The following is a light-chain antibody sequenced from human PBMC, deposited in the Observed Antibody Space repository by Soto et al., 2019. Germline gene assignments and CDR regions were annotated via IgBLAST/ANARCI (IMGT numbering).Light chain of an antibody. CDR3: QQSYSTPWT. Sequence: SLSASVGDRVTITCRASQSISSYLNWYQQKPGKAPKLLIYAASSLQSGVPSRFSGSGSGTDFTLTISSLQPEDFATYYCQQSYSTPWTFGQGTKV. V-gene: IGKV1-39*01. CDR1: QSISSY. CDR2: AAS. J-gene: IGKJ1*01.